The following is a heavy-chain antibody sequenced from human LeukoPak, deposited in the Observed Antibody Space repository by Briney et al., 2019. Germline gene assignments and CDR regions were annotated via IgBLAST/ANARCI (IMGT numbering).Heavy chain of an antibody. Sequence: ASVKVSCKASGYTFTGYCMYWVRQAPGQGLEWMGWINPNSGGTNYAQKFQGRVTMTRDTAISTAYMELSRLRSDDTAVYYCARVLGQQLDFYYWGQGTLVTVST. CDR1: GYTFTGYC. V-gene: IGHV1-2*02. J-gene: IGHJ4*02. CDR2: INPNSGGT. CDR3: ARVLGQQLDFYY. D-gene: IGHD6-13*01.